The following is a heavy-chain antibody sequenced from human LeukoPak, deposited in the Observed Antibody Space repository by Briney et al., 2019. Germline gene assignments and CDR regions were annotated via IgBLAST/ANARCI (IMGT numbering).Heavy chain of an antibody. Sequence: SETLSLTCTVSGGSISSYYWSWIRQPPGKGLEWIGYIYYSGSTNYNPSLKSRVTISVDTSKNQFSLKLSSVTAADTAVYYCASTGGYYYDSSVTTLVHWGQGTLVTVSS. V-gene: IGHV4-59*01. CDR2: IYYSGST. J-gene: IGHJ4*02. CDR3: ASTGGYYYDSSVTTLVH. D-gene: IGHD3-22*01. CDR1: GGSISSYY.